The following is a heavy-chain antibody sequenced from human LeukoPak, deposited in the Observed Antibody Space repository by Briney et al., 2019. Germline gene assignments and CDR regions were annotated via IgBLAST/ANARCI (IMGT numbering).Heavy chain of an antibody. CDR1: GYSINMGFY. D-gene: IGHD3-9*01. J-gene: IGHJ4*02. CDR2: IFYTGVT. Sequence: SETLSLTCAVSGYSINMGFYWDWIRQPPGKGLEWIGTIFYTGVTYYNPSLKSRVSLSVDTSKNQFSLKVNSVTATDTAVYCCARDRGGRTGYASGDFDFWGQGTLVTVSS. V-gene: IGHV4-38-2*02. CDR3: ARDRGGRTGYASGDFDF.